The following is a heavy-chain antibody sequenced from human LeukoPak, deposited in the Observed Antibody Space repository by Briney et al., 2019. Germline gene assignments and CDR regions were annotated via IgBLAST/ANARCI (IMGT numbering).Heavy chain of an antibody. D-gene: IGHD1-26*01. J-gene: IGHJ3*02. CDR1: GGSFSGYY. CDR3: ARREGSASPTHPFDI. Sequence: SPSETLSLTCAVYGGSFSGYYWSWIRQPPGKGLEWIGEINHSGSTNYNPSLKSRVTISVDTSKNQFSLKLSSVTAADTAGYYCARREGSASPTHPFDIWGQGTMLPVSS. CDR2: INHSGST. V-gene: IGHV4-34*01.